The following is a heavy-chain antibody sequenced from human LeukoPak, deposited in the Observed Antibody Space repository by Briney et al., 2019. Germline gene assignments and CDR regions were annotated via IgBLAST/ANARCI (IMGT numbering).Heavy chain of an antibody. CDR1: GFTFSSYG. CDR3: AKGTITFGGVILTNKFDY. D-gene: IGHD3-16*02. V-gene: IGHV3-23*01. CDR2: ISGSGGST. Sequence: PGGSLRLSCAASGFTFSSYGMSWVRQAPGKGLDWVSAISGSGGSTYYADSVKGRFTISRDNSKSTLYLQMNSLRAEDTAVYYCAKGTITFGGVILTNKFDYWGQGTLVTVSS. J-gene: IGHJ4*02.